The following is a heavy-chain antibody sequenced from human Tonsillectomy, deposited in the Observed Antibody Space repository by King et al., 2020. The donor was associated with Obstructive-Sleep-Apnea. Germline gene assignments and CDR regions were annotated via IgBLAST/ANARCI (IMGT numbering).Heavy chain of an antibody. CDR1: GYIFTSYA. D-gene: IGHD4-23*01. Sequence: QLVQSGAEVKKPGASVKVSCKASGYIFTSYAMHWVRQAPGQRLEWMGWSNAGNGNTKYSQEFQGRVTISRDTSASTAYMELSSLRSEDMAVYYCARGTSDHGGNINLDYWGHGTLVTVSS. J-gene: IGHJ4*01. V-gene: IGHV1-3*02. CDR3: ARGTSDHGGNINLDY. CDR2: SNAGNGNT.